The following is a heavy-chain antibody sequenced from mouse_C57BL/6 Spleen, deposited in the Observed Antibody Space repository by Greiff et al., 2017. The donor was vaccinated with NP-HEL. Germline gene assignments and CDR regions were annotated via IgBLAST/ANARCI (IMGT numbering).Heavy chain of an antibody. Sequence: VQLQESGAELVRPGSSVKLSCKASGYTFTSYWMDWVKQRPGQGLEWIGNIYPSDSETHYNQKFKDKATLTVDKSSSTAYMQLSSLTSEDSAVYYCARGDYYGNHWYFDVWGTGTTVTVSS. CDR2: IYPSDSET. D-gene: IGHD2-1*01. CDR1: GYTFTSYW. V-gene: IGHV1-61*01. J-gene: IGHJ1*03. CDR3: ARGDYYGNHWYFDV.